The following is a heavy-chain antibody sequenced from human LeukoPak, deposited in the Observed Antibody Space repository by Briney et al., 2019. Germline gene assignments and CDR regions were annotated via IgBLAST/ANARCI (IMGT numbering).Heavy chain of an antibody. CDR1: GGSISNSDCY. V-gene: IGHV4-31*03. CDR3: ARVMGDGYKRAFDY. J-gene: IGHJ4*02. Sequence: SETLSLTCTVSGGSISNSDCYWSWIRQHPGKGLEWIGNIHYRGSTYYNPSLKSRVTVSVDTSKNQFSLKLSSVTAADTAVYYCARVMGDGYKRAFDYWGQGTLVTVSS. CDR2: IHYRGST. D-gene: IGHD5-24*01.